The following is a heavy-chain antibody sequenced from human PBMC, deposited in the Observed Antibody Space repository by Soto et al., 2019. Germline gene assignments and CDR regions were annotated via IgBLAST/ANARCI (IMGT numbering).Heavy chain of an antibody. CDR1: GFTFSSYA. CDR3: AKVVRPVTTVRDAFDI. D-gene: IGHD4-17*01. Sequence: GGSLRLSCAASGFTFSSYAMSWVRQAPGKGLEWVSAISGSGGSTYYADSVKGRFTISRDNSKNTLYLQMNSLRAEDTAVYYCAKVVRPVTTVRDAFDIWGQGTMVTVSS. J-gene: IGHJ3*02. CDR2: ISGSGGST. V-gene: IGHV3-23*01.